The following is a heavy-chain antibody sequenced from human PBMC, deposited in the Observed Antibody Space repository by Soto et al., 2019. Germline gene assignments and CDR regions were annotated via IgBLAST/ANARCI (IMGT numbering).Heavy chain of an antibody. CDR3: VSDCSSIACYGY. J-gene: IGHJ4*02. Sequence: EVQLVESGGGLVQPGGSLRLSCAASGFTFSTSTMNWVRQAPGKGLEWVSYIASSGSPTYYADFVKGRFTISRDNAKNSLYLQMDSLRAEDTAVYYCVSDCSSIACYGYWGQGTLVTVSS. CDR2: IASSGSPT. CDR1: GFTFSTST. D-gene: IGHD2-2*01. V-gene: IGHV3-48*01.